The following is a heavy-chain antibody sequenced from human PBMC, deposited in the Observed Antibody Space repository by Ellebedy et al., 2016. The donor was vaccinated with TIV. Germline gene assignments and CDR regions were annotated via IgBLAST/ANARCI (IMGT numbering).Heavy chain of an antibody. V-gene: IGHV3-7*03. D-gene: IGHD5-24*01. Sequence: GGSLRLSCTASGFTFGDYGMSWVRQAPGKGLEWVAKIKTDGSEKYYVDSVKGRFTVSRDNAKNSLYLQMNSLRSEDTAMYYCARDLPDTRAPTSDVFDIWGQGTMVTVSS. CDR1: GFTFGDYG. CDR3: ARDLPDTRAPTSDVFDI. J-gene: IGHJ3*02. CDR2: IKTDGSEK.